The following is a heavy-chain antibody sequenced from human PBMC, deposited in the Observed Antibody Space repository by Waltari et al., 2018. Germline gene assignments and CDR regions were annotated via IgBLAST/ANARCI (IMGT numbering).Heavy chain of an antibody. V-gene: IGHV4-31*03. CDR1: GGSISSGGYY. CDR3: ARVGGYGDSGRRYFQH. J-gene: IGHJ1*01. CDR2: IYYSGRT. D-gene: IGHD4-17*01. Sequence: QVQLQESGPGLVKPSQTLSLTCTVSGGSISSGGYYWGGIRQHPGKGLEWIGYIYYSGRTDYNPSLKSRVTISVDTSKNQFSLKLSSVTAADTAVYYCARVGGYGDSGRRYFQHWGQGTLVTVSS.